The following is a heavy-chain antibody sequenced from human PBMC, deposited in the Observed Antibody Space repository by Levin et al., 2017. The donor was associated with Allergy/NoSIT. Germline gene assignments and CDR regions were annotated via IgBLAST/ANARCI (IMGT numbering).Heavy chain of an antibody. J-gene: IGHJ4*02. Sequence: SETLSLTCIVSGGSISTNYYWGWIRQPPGKGLEWLGSIYYRGTTYYNPSLKSRVTISVDTSKNQFSLKLNFVTAADTAADTAVYYCARQDGVTVAGPFDFGGQGTLVTVSS. V-gene: IGHV4-39*01. CDR1: GGSISTNYY. CDR2: IYYRGTT. CDR3: ARQDGVTVAGPFDF. D-gene: IGHD6-19*01.